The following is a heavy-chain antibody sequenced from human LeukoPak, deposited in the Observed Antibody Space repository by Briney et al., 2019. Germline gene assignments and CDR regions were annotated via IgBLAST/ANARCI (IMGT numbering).Heavy chain of an antibody. CDR1: GFTVSSNY. V-gene: IGHV3-66*01. Sequence: GGSLRLSCAASGFTVSSNYMSWVRQAPGKGLEWVSVIYNTGSTYYADSVKGRFTISRDNSKNTLYLQMNSLRAEDTAVYYCARATPYYYYGMDVWGQGTTVTVSS. J-gene: IGHJ6*02. CDR3: ARATPYYYYGMDV. CDR2: IYNTGST.